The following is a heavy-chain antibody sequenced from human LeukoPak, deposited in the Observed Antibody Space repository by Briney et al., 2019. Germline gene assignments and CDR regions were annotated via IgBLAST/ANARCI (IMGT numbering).Heavy chain of an antibody. CDR1: GFTFSSYW. CDR3: ARDRGAYCSGGSCYSRNWFDP. D-gene: IGHD2-15*01. Sequence: GGSLGLSCAASGFTFSSYWMHWVRQAPGKGLVWVSRINSDGSSTSYADSVKGRFTISRDNAKSTLYLQMNSLRAEDTAVYYCARDRGAYCSGGSCYSRNWFDPWGQGTLVTVSS. CDR2: INSDGSST. V-gene: IGHV3-74*01. J-gene: IGHJ5*02.